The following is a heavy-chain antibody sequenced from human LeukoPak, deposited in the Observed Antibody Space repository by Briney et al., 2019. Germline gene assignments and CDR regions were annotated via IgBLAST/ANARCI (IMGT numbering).Heavy chain of an antibody. V-gene: IGHV1-46*01. Sequence: ASVRVSCKASGYTFTNYYMHWVRQAPGQGLEWMGVMKPSGTTSFVQKFQGRVTLTRDTSTSTVYMELSSLRSEGTAVYYCARELGGGYFDYRGQGTLVTVSS. CDR3: ARELGGGYFDY. J-gene: IGHJ4*02. CDR2: MKPSGTT. D-gene: IGHD3-16*01. CDR1: GYTFTNYY.